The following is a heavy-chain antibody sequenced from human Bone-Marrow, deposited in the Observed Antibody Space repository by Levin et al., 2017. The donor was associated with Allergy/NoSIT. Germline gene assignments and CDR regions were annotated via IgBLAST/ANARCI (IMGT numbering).Heavy chain of an antibody. J-gene: IGHJ4*02. Sequence: GGSLRLSCEGSGFTFSDYGMHWVRQAPGKGLEWVALMSYNGVNRYYSDSVKGRFTISRDASKNTLYLQMNSLRDEDTALYFCAKVTVSLKYLAPCLDSWGQGTLVTVSS. CDR2: MSYNGVNR. D-gene: IGHD3-10*02. V-gene: IGHV3-30-3*01. CDR3: AKVTVSLKYLAPCLDS. CDR1: GFTFSDYG.